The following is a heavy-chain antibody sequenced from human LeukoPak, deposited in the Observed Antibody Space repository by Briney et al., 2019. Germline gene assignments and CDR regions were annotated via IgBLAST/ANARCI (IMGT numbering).Heavy chain of an antibody. CDR2: IYSTGSP. V-gene: IGHV4-61*02. J-gene: IGHJ3*02. CDR1: GGSISNNTYY. Sequence: SETLSLTCTVSGGSISNNTYYWNWIRQPAGKGLEWIGRIYSTGSPYYNPSLKSRVTISLDTSKNQFSLKLSSVTAADTAVYYCATDLRENAFDIWGQGTMVTVSS. D-gene: IGHD5/OR15-5a*01. CDR3: ATDLRENAFDI.